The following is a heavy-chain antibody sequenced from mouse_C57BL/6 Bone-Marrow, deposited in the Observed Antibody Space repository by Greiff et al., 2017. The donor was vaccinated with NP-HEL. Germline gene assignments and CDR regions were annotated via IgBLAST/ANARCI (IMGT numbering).Heavy chain of an antibody. V-gene: IGHV5-9-1*02. CDR3: TRGRLRGFAY. CDR2: ISSGGDYI. J-gene: IGHJ3*01. D-gene: IGHD2-4*01. Sequence: EVKLVESGEGLVKPGGSLKLSCAASGFTFSSYAMSWVRQTPEQRLEWVAYISSGGDYIYYADTVKGRFTISRDNARNTLYLQMSSLKSEDTAMYYCTRGRLRGFAYWGQGTLVTVSA. CDR1: GFTFSSYA.